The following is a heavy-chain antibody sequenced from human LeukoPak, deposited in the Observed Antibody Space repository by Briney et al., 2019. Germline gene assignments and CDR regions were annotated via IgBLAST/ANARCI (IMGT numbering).Heavy chain of an antibody. CDR3: AREDSIVVVPAALYYYYGMDV. J-gene: IGHJ6*02. D-gene: IGHD2-2*01. CDR2: IWYDGSNK. CDR1: GFTFSSYG. V-gene: IGHV3-33*01. Sequence: GGSLRLSCAASGFTFSSYGMHWVRQAPGKGLEWVAVIWYDGSNKYYADSVKGRFTISRDNSKNTLYLQMNSLRADDTAVYYCAREDSIVVVPAALYYYYGMDVWGQGTTVTVSS.